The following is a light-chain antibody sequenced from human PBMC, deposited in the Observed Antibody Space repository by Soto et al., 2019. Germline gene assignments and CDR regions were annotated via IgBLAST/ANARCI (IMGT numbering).Light chain of an antibody. V-gene: IGLV2-23*02. CDR2: EVT. CDR3: ASYAGSRTYV. CDR1: NTDVGQDKS. J-gene: IGLJ1*01. Sequence: QSALTQPASVSGSRGQSIIISCVGRNTDVGQDKSVSWYQQGPGKAPKLLIFEVTMRPSGISDRFSGSKSASTASLTISGLQAEDEGDYYCASYAGSRTYVFGSGTKLTVL.